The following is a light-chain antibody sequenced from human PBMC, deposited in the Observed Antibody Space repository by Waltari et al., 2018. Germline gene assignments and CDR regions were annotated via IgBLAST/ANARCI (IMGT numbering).Light chain of an antibody. J-gene: IGKJ2*01. CDR2: WAS. V-gene: IGKV4-1*01. Sequence: DIVMTQSPDSLGVSLGERATITCKSSQIILDMSDNKTFLAWYHLKPGKPPRLLIYWASTPPGVPDRFSGSGSGTDFSLTISRLQAEDVGVYYCQQYYRSPYTFGQGTKLDFK. CDR3: QQYYRSPYT. CDR1: QIILDMSDNKTF.